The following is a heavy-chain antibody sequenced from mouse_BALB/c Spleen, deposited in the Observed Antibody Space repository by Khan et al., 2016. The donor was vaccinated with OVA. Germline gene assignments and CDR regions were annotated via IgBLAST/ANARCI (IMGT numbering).Heavy chain of an antibody. CDR3: ARENYYWRGCYAMVY. Sequence: DLVKPGTSVKLSCKASGYTFTSYWINWIKQRPGQGLEWIGRIGPGSSNSYYNEMFKGKASLTVDTSSSTAYIQLSSLSSEDSAVLFCARENYYWRGCYAMVYWGQGSSVTVSS. V-gene: IGHV1S41*01. CDR2: IGPGSSNS. J-gene: IGHJ4*01. D-gene: IGHD1-1*02. CDR1: GYTFTSYW.